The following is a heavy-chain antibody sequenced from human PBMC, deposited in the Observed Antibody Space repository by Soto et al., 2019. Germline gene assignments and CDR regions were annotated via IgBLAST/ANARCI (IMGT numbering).Heavy chain of an antibody. J-gene: IGHJ6*02. CDR3: ARIRVHRYHYGMDV. CDR2: IVVGSGNT. D-gene: IGHD1-1*01. CDR1: GFTFTSSA. V-gene: IGHV1-58*01. Sequence: SVKVSCKSSGFTFTSSAVQWVRQARGQRLEWVGWIVVGSGNTNYAQKFQERVTITRDMSTSTAYMELSSLRSEDTAVYYCARIRVHRYHYGMDVWGQGTTVTSP.